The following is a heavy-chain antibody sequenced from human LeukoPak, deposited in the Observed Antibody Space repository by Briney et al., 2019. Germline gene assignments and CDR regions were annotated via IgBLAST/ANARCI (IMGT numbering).Heavy chain of an antibody. CDR1: GGSISSGGYY. Sequence: SETLSLTCTVSGGSISSGGYYWSWIRQHPGKGLEWIGYIYYSGSTYYNPSLKSRVTISVDTSKNQFSLKLSSVTAADTAVYYCARDLRRFLEWLSIDYYYYYGMDVWGQGTTVTVSS. V-gene: IGHV4-31*03. CDR3: ARDLRRFLEWLSIDYYYYYGMDV. J-gene: IGHJ6*02. D-gene: IGHD3-3*01. CDR2: IYYSGST.